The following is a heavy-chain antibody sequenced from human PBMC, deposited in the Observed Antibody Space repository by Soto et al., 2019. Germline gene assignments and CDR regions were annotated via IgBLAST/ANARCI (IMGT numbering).Heavy chain of an antibody. Sequence: QVQLQESGPGLVKPSGTLSLTCVVSGGSFTSNNSCTLFSQPPLQGREWIGEIYRTGSTNYNPSLMSRVTISLDKSETQFSLKVTSLTAADTAVYYCASRDPGTSVDYWGQGTLVTVSS. CDR2: IYRTGST. CDR3: ASRDPGTSVDY. V-gene: IGHV4-4*02. J-gene: IGHJ4*02. D-gene: IGHD1-7*01. CDR1: GGSFTSNNS.